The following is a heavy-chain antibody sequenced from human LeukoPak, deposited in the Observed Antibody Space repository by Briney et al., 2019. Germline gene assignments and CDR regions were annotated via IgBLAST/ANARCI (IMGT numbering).Heavy chain of an antibody. V-gene: IGHV4-61*01. CDR1: GGSVSSGTYY. CDR3: ARGESYDFWSGYSLQFDY. D-gene: IGHD3-3*01. J-gene: IGHJ4*02. CDR2: IYYSGST. Sequence: PSETLSLTCTVSGGSVSSGTYYWSWIRQPPGKGLEWIGYIYYSGSTNYNPSLKSRVTISVDTSKNQFSLKLSSVTAADTAVYYCARGESYDFWSGYSLQFDYWGQGTLVTVSS.